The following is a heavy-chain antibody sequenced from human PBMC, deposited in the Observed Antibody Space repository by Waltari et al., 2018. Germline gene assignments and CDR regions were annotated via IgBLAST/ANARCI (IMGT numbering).Heavy chain of an antibody. CDR3: ATHLGGGNSVFTHFDY. J-gene: IGHJ4*02. D-gene: IGHD2-21*02. V-gene: IGHV5-51*01. Sequence: EVQLVQSGAEVKKPGESLKISCKGSGYSFTSYWIGWVRQMPGKGLEWMGITYPGDSDTRYRPSFQGQVTIAADKSISTTDLQWSSLKALDTAMYYCATHLGGGNSVFTHFDYWGQGTLVTVSS. CDR2: TYPGDSDT. CDR1: GYSFTSYW.